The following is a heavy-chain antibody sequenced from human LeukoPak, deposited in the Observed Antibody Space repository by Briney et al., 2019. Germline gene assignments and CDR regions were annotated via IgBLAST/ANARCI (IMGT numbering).Heavy chain of an antibody. Sequence: ASVKVSCKASGGTFSSYAISWVRQAPGQGLEWMGWINPNSGGTNYAQKFQGRVTMTRDTSISTAYMELSRLRSDDTAVYYCARDPDGSSFDYWGQGTLVTVSS. D-gene: IGHD1-14*01. CDR1: GGTFSSYA. CDR2: INPNSGGT. J-gene: IGHJ4*02. V-gene: IGHV1-2*02. CDR3: ARDPDGSSFDY.